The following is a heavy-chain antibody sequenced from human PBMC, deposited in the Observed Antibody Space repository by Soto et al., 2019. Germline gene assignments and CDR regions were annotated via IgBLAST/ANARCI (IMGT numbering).Heavy chain of an antibody. CDR1: GYMFNTYG. CDR3: ARTYGSGSYFLPFEY. D-gene: IGHD3-10*01. J-gene: IGHJ4*02. CDR2: ISAYNGNI. Sequence: QVQLVQSGAEVKKPGASVKVPCKASGYMFNTYGITWVRQAPGQGLERMGWISAYNGNIDYAQNLQGRVTMTIDTSTSTAYMELRSLRSDDTAVYYCARTYGSGSYFLPFEYWGQGTLVSVSS. V-gene: IGHV1-18*01.